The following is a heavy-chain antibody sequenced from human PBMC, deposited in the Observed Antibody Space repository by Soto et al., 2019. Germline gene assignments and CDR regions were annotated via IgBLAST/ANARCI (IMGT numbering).Heavy chain of an antibody. CDR3: AKDRYCGGGSCYPDAIDI. J-gene: IGHJ3*02. V-gene: IGHV3-23*01. Sequence: EVQLLESGGGLVQPGGSLRLSCAASGFTFSSYAMSWVRQAPGKGLEWVSAISGSGGSTYYADSVKGRFTISRDNAKNTLYMQMNSLRAEDTAVYYCAKDRYCGGGSCYPDAIDIWGQGTMVTVSS. CDR1: GFTFSSYA. D-gene: IGHD2-15*01. CDR2: ISGSGGST.